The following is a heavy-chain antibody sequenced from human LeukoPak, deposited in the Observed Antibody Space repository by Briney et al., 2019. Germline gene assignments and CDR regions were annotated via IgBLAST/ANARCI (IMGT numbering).Heavy chain of an antibody. CDR3: ARESKYYYDSSGYYYEVSVGMDV. CDR2: IYCSGST. Sequence: PSETLSLTCTVSGGSISSGDYYWSWLRQPPGKGLEWIGYIYCSGSTYYNPSLKSRVTISVDTSKNQFSLKLSSVTAADTAVYYCARESKYYYDSSGYYYEVSVGMDVWGQGTAVTVSS. CDR1: GGSISSGDYY. D-gene: IGHD3-22*01. V-gene: IGHV4-30-4*01. J-gene: IGHJ6*02.